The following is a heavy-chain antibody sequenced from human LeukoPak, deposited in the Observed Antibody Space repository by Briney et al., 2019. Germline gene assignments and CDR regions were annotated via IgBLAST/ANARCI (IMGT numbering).Heavy chain of an antibody. V-gene: IGHV3-21*01. CDR1: GFTFSSYS. D-gene: IGHD3-3*01. CDR3: ASSYTIFGVVLFAFDI. CDR2: ISSSSSYI. Sequence: PGGSLRLSCAASGFTFSSYSMNWVRQAPGKGLEWVSSISSSSSYIYYADSVKGRFTISRDNAKNSLYLQMNSLRAEDTAVYYCASSYTIFGVVLFAFDIWGQGTMVTVSS. J-gene: IGHJ3*02.